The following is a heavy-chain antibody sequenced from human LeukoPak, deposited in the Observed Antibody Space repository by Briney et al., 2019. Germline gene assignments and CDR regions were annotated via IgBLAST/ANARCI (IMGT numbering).Heavy chain of an antibody. J-gene: IGHJ4*02. CDR2: INYSGST. CDR1: GDSISSYY. V-gene: IGHV4-59*08. Sequence: PSETLSLTCTVSGDSISSYYWSWIRQPPGKGLEWIGYINYSGSTNYNPSLKSRVTISVDTSKNQFSLKLSSVTAADTAVYYCAGQNVPTPHDYWGQGTQVTVSS. CDR3: AGQNVPTPHDY.